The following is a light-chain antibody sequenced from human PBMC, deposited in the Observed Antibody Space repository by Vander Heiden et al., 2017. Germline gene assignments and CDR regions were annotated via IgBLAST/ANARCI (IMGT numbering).Light chain of an antibody. Sequence: QSALTQPPSVPASPGQSVSISCTVTSSDVGSSIGGSWYQHPSRTAPKVIIYEVNKRPSEVADRVSGSQSGNTASQTISGLQAEDEADYYCNSYTTSNTYVFGTGTKVTVL. CDR3: NSYTTSNTYV. J-gene: IGLJ1*01. CDR1: SSDVGSSIG. V-gene: IGLV2-18*02. CDR2: EVN.